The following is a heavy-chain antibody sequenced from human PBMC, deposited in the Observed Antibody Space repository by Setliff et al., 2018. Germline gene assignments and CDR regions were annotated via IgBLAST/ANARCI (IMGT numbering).Heavy chain of an antibody. CDR1: GFTFSSYS. Sequence: GGSLRLSCAASGFTFSSYSMNWVRQAPGKGLEWVSYISSSSSTIYYADSVKGRFTISRDNAKNSLYLQMNSLRAEDTAVYYCARDRDDSSGWSWGQGTMVTVSS. CDR2: ISSSSSTI. CDR3: ARDRDDSSGWS. J-gene: IGHJ3*01. D-gene: IGHD6-19*01. V-gene: IGHV3-48*01.